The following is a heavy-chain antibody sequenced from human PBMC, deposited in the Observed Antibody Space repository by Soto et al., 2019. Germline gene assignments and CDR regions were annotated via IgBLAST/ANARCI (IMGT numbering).Heavy chain of an antibody. Sequence: VSVKVSCKASGYTFTSYGISWVRQAPGQGLEWMGWISAYNGNTNYAQKLQGRVTMTTDTSTSTAYMELRSLRSDDTAVYYCARERTGYSGYDPYYYYMDVWGKGTTVTVSS. D-gene: IGHD5-12*01. J-gene: IGHJ6*03. CDR2: ISAYNGNT. CDR3: ARERTGYSGYDPYYYYMDV. CDR1: GYTFTSYG. V-gene: IGHV1-18*01.